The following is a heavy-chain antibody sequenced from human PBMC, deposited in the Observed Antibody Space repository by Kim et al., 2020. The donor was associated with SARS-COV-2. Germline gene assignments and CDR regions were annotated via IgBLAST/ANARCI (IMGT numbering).Heavy chain of an antibody. CDR2: ISSNGGST. D-gene: IGHD3-10*01. Sequence: GGSLRLSCSASGFTFSSYAMHWVRQAPGKGLEYVSAISSNGGSTYYADSVKGRFTISRDNSKNTLYLQMSSLRAEDTAVYYCSANYYYGSGSYVGYYYGMDVWGQGTTVTVSS. CDR1: GFTFSSYA. V-gene: IGHV3-64D*09. J-gene: IGHJ6*02. CDR3: SANYYYGSGSYVGYYYGMDV.